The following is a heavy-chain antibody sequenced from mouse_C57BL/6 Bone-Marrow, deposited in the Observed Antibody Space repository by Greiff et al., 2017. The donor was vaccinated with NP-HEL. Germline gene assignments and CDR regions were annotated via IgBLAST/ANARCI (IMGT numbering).Heavy chain of an antibody. J-gene: IGHJ3*01. V-gene: IGHV3-6*01. Sequence: EVKLMESGPGLVKPSQSLSLTCSVTGYSITSGYYWNWIRQFPGNKLEWMGYISYDGSNNYNPSLKNRISITRDTSKNQFFLKLNSVTTEDTATYYCARDEDDGYYWFAYWGQGTLVTVSA. CDR1: GYSITSGYY. CDR3: ARDEDDGYYWFAY. CDR2: ISYDGSN. D-gene: IGHD2-3*01.